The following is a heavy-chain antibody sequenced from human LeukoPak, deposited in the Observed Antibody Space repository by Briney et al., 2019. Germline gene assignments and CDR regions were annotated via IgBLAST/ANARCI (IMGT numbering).Heavy chain of an antibody. J-gene: IGHJ3*02. D-gene: IGHD3-22*01. CDR3: AADRISGYYDSSGSEAFDI. V-gene: IGHV1-69*04. Sequence: SVKVSCKASGGTFSSYAISWVRQAPGQGLEWMGRIIPILGIANYAQKFQGRVTITADKSTSTAYMELSSLRSEDTAVYYCAADRISGYYDSSGSEAFDIWGQGTMVTVSS. CDR1: GGTFSSYA. CDR2: IIPILGIA.